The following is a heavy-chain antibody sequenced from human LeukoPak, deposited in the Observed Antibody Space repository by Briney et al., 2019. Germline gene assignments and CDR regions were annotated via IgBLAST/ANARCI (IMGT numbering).Heavy chain of an antibody. CDR1: GFTFSNYG. Sequence: GGSLRLSCAASGFTFSNYGMHWVRQAPGKGLEWVAVISYDGSNKYYADSVKGRFTISRDNSKNTLYLQMNSLRAEDTAVYYCAKVKASSGDALDYWGQGTLVTVSS. CDR2: ISYDGSNK. V-gene: IGHV3-30*18. CDR3: AKVKASSGDALDY. D-gene: IGHD2-2*01. J-gene: IGHJ4*02.